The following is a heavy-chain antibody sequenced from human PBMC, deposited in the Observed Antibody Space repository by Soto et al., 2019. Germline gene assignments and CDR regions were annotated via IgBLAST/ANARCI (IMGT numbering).Heavy chain of an antibody. Sequence: GASVKVSCKASGGTFSSYALSWVRQAPGQGLEWMGGIIPIFSTAKYEQKFQGRVTITADESTSTAYMELSSLRSEDTAVYYCARGPALYYYGLSVWGQGTTVTVSS. V-gene: IGHV1-69*13. J-gene: IGHJ6*02. CDR3: ARGPALYYYGLSV. CDR1: GGTFSSYA. CDR2: IIPIFSTA.